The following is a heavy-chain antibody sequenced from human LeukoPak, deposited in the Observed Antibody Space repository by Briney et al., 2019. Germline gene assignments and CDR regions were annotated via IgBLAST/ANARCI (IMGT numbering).Heavy chain of an antibody. CDR3: ARGYYYDNSGYYYPTYFDS. J-gene: IGHJ4*02. V-gene: IGHV4-38-2*02. CDR2: IFHTGGT. Sequence: PSETLSLTCSVSGYSISSGFYWGWIRQSPGKGLECIGTIFHTGGTYYNPSLKSRVTLSVDTFNNQLSLRLTSVTAADTAVYYCARGYYYDNSGYYYPTYFDSWGQGSLVTVSS. D-gene: IGHD3-22*01. CDR1: GYSISSGFY.